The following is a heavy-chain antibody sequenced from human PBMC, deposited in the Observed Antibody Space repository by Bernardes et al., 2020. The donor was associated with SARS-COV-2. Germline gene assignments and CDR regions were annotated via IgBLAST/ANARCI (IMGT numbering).Heavy chain of an antibody. J-gene: IGHJ6*02. CDR2: IYSGGST. Sequence: GGSLRLSCAASGFTVSSNYMSWVRQAPGRGLEWVSVIYSGGSTYYADSVKGRFTISRDNSKNTLYLQMNSLRAEDTAVYYCARADTIEYYGMDVWGQGTTVTVSS. D-gene: IGHD3-3*01. CDR3: ARADTIEYYGMDV. CDR1: GFTVSSNY. V-gene: IGHV3-53*01.